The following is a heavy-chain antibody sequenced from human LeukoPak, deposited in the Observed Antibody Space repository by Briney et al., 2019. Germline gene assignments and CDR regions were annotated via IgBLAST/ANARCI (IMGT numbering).Heavy chain of an antibody. V-gene: IGHV4-30-2*02. CDR3: AKSRRFGEYHYFDY. CDR1: GGSISSGGYS. Sequence: SETLSLTCAVSGGSISSGGYSWSWIRQPPGKGLEWIGEISHSGSTNYNPSLKSRVTISVDTSKNQFSLKLSSVTAADTAVYYCAKSRRFGEYHYFDYWGQGTLVTVSS. CDR2: ISHSGST. J-gene: IGHJ4*02. D-gene: IGHD3-10*01.